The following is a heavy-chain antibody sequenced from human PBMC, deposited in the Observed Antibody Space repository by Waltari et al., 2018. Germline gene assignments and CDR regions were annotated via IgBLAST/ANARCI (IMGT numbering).Heavy chain of an antibody. V-gene: IGHV5-51*01. D-gene: IGHD3-10*01. Sequence: VQVVQSGAEVKKPGESLKISCEGSGYSFTTPWIGRVRQRPGKGLEWMGIIYPGDSDTRYSPSFQGQVTISADKSINTAYLQWSTLKASDTAMYYCVVGSSFDYWGQGTLVTVSS. J-gene: IGHJ4*02. CDR1: GYSFTTPW. CDR3: VVGSSFDY. CDR2: IYPGDSDT.